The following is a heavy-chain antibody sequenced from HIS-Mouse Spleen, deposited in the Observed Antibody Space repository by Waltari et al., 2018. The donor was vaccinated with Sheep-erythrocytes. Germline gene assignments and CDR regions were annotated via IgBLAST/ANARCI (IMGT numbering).Heavy chain of an antibody. V-gene: IGHV3-21*01. CDR3: ARDTGTDAFDI. CDR1: GFTFSSYS. D-gene: IGHD1-1*01. CDR2: ISRSSSYK. J-gene: IGHJ3*02. Sequence: EVQLVESGGGLVKPGGSLRLSCAASGFTFSSYSMNWVRQAPGKGLEWVSSISRSSSYKYYADSVKGRFTISRDNAKNSLYLQMNSLRAEDTAVYYCARDTGTDAFDIWGQGTMVTVSS.